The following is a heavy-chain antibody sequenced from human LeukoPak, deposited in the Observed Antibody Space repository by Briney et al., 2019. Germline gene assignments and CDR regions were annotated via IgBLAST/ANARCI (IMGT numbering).Heavy chain of an antibody. V-gene: IGHV4-59*11. CDR1: GGSISSHY. CDR2: IYYSRST. J-gene: IGHJ4*02. Sequence: PSETLSLTCTVSGGSISSHYWSWIRQPPGKGLEWIGYIYYSRSTNYNPSLKSRVTISVDTSKNQFSLKLSSVTAADTAVYYCARGRGYYYDSSGTFDYWGQGTLVTVSS. D-gene: IGHD3-22*01. CDR3: ARGRGYYYDSSGTFDY.